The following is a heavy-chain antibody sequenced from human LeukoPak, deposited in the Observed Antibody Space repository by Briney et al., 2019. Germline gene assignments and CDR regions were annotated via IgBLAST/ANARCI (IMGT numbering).Heavy chain of an antibody. CDR3: ARLYDILTGYETESNWFDP. J-gene: IGHJ5*02. V-gene: IGHV1-3*04. D-gene: IGHD3-9*01. CDR1: GYTFTSYT. CDR2: INTGNDNT. Sequence: ASVKVSCKASGYTFTSYTMHWVRQAPGQRLEWMGWINTGNDNTKYSQKFQGRVTITRDTSANTAYMELSSLRSEDTALYYCARLYDILTGYETESNWFDPWGQGTLVTVSS.